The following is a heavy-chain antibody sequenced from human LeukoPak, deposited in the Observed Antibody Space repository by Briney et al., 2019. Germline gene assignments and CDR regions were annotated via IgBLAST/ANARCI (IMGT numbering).Heavy chain of an antibody. Sequence: SSETLSLTCTVSGDSISSNYWSWIRQPPGKGLEWIGYIYNSGSTKYNPSLKSRVTISVDTSKNQFSLKLSSVTAADTAVYYCARIVGASDYWGQGTLVTVSS. CDR1: GDSISSNY. J-gene: IGHJ4*02. CDR3: ARIVGASDY. CDR2: IYNSGST. V-gene: IGHV4-4*08. D-gene: IGHD1-26*01.